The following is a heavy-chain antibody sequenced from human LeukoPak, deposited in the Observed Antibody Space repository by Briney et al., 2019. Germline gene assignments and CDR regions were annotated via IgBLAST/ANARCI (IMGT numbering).Heavy chain of an antibody. Sequence: PGGSLRLSCAASAFTFSSYAMSWVRQAPGKGLEWVSAISGSGGSTYYADSVKGRFTISRDNSKNTLYLQMNSLRAEDAAVYYCAKGIVVVVAATDYWGQGTLVTVSS. CDR3: AKGIVVVVAATDY. CDR2: ISGSGGST. D-gene: IGHD2-15*01. CDR1: AFTFSSYA. V-gene: IGHV3-23*01. J-gene: IGHJ4*02.